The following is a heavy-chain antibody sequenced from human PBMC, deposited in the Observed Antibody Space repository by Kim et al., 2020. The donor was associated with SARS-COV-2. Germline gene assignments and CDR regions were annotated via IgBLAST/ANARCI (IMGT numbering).Heavy chain of an antibody. V-gene: IGHV1-46*01. CDR1: GYTFTSYY. Sequence: ASVKVSCKASGYTFTSYYMYWVRQAPGQGLEWMGIINPSGGSTKYAQKFQGRVTMTRDTSTSTVYMELSSLRSEDTAVYYCARSKSYGSGSYSIDYYYYYGMDVWGQGTTVTVSS. D-gene: IGHD3-10*01. CDR2: INPSGGST. J-gene: IGHJ6*02. CDR3: ARSKSYGSGSYSIDYYYYYGMDV.